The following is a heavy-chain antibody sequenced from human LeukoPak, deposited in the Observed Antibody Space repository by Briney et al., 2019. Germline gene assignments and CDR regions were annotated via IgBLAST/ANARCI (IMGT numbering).Heavy chain of an antibody. CDR1: GFIFSSFS. V-gene: IGHV3-48*02. Sequence: GGSLRLSCAASGFIFSSFSMNCVRQAPGKGPEWVSYIKSSSSIIYYADSVKGRFTISRDNAKNSLYLQMNSLRDEDTAVYYCAREGYYNMDVWGQGTTVTVSS. J-gene: IGHJ6*02. CDR3: AREGYYNMDV. CDR2: IKSSSSII.